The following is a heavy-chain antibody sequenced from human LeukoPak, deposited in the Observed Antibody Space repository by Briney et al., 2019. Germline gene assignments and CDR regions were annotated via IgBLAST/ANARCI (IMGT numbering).Heavy chain of an antibody. CDR3: ARNTYYYGSGSYYPIGY. CDR2: IIPIFGTA. V-gene: IGHV1-69*05. D-gene: IGHD3-10*01. CDR1: GGTFSSYA. Sequence: SVKVSCKASGGTFSSYAVSWVRQAPGQGLEWMGGIIPIFGTANYAQKFQGRVTITTDESTSTAYMELSSLRSEDTAVYYCARNTYYYGSGSYYPIGYWGQGTLVTVSS. J-gene: IGHJ4*02.